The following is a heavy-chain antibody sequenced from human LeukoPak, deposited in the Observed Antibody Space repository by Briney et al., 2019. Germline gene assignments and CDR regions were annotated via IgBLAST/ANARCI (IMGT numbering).Heavy chain of an antibody. CDR2: IYSGGST. Sequence: GSLSLSCAASGFPVSSNYMSWVRQAPGKGLEWVSVIYSGGSTYYADSVKGRFTISRDNSKNTLYLQMNSLRAEDTAVYYCARDHRNYFDYWGQGTLVTVSS. V-gene: IGHV3-66*02. CDR3: ARDHRNYFDY. CDR1: GFPVSSNY. D-gene: IGHD3-16*02. J-gene: IGHJ4*02.